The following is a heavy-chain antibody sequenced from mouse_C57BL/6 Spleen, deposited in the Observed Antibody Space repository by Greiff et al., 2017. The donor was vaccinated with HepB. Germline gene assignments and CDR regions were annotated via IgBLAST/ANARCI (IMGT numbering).Heavy chain of an antibody. D-gene: IGHD1-1*01. CDR2: IDPETGGT. CDR3: TRSAHYSGSSPYAMDY. CDR1: GYTFTDYE. J-gene: IGHJ4*01. V-gene: IGHV1-15*01. Sequence: QVQLQQSGAELVRPGASVTLSCKASGYTFTDYEMHWVKQTPVHGLEWIGAIDPETGGTAYNQKFKGKAILTADKSSSTAYMELRSLTSEDSAVYYCTRSAHYSGSSPYAMDYWGQGTSVTVSS.